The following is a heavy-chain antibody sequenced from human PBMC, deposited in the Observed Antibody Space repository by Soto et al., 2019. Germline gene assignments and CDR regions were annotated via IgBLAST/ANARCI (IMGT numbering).Heavy chain of an antibody. CDR2: INHSGST. Sequence: PSETLSLTCAFYVGSFSVYYWSWIRQPPGKGLEWIGEINHSGSTNYNPSLKSRVTISVDTSKNQFSLKLGSVTAADTAVYYCARSPFLGVRGVIIVYYGMDVWGQGTTVTVSS. CDR1: VGSFSVYY. CDR3: ARSPFLGVRGVIIVYYGMDV. D-gene: IGHD3-10*01. V-gene: IGHV4-34*01. J-gene: IGHJ6*02.